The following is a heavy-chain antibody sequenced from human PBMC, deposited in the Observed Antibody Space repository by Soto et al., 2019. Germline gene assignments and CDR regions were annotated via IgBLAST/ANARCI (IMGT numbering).Heavy chain of an antibody. CDR3: AKGGGSGTYMARYGMDV. D-gene: IGHD3-10*01. Sequence: EVQLLESGGGLAQPGGSLTLSCAASGFTFSSNAMSWVRQAPGKGLEWVSGIYKSGGSTYYADSVKGRFTISRDDSTNTLYLQMNSLRAEDTAIYHCAKGGGSGTYMARYGMDVWGQGTTVTVSS. CDR2: IYKSGGST. J-gene: IGHJ6*02. CDR1: GFTFSSNA. V-gene: IGHV3-23*05.